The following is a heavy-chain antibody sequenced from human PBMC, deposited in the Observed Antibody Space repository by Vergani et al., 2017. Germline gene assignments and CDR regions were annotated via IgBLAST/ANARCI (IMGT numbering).Heavy chain of an antibody. CDR3: ARFCFRHILECRYWSFGGYGMDV. V-gene: IGHV1-18*01. Sequence: QVQLVQSGAEVKKPGSSVKVSCKASGGTFSSYTISWVRQAPGQGLEWMGWISAYNGNTNYAQKLQGRVTMTTDTSTSTAYMELRSLRSDDTAVYYCARFCFRHILECRYWSFGGYGMDVWGQGTTVIVYS. CDR2: ISAYNGNT. CDR1: GGTFSSYT. D-gene: IGHD3-3*01. J-gene: IGHJ6*02.